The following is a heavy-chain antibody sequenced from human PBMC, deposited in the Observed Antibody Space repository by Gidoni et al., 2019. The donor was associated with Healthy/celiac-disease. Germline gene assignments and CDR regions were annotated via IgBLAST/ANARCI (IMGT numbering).Heavy chain of an antibody. Sequence: QVQLVPSGAEVKKPGASVKVSCKASGYTFTSYGISWVRQAPGQGLEWMGWISAYNGNTNYAQKLQGRVTMTTDTSTSTAYMELRSLRSDDTAVYYCARDGGVEMATIDYYYYGMDVWGQGTTVTVSS. V-gene: IGHV1-18*01. CDR3: ARDGGVEMATIDYYYYGMDV. CDR1: GYTFTSYG. CDR2: ISAYNGNT. J-gene: IGHJ6*02. D-gene: IGHD2-8*02.